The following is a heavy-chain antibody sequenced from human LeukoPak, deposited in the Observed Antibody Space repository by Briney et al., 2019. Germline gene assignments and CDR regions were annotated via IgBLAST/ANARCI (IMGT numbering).Heavy chain of an antibody. J-gene: IGHJ3*02. CDR3: VKALTDDAFDI. V-gene: IGHV3-64D*06. Sequence: GGSLRLSSSASGFTFSTFPMHWVRQAPGKGLEYFSAISRNGDTTYYADSVKGRFTISRDNSKNTLYLQMSSLRPEDTAVYYCVKALTDDAFDIWGQGTMVTVSS. CDR2: ISRNGDTT. CDR1: GFTFSTFP.